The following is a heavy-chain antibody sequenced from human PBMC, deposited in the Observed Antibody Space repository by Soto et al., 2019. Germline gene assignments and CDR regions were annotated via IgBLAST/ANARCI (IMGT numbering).Heavy chain of an antibody. Sequence: GGSLRLSCAASGFTFSSYSMNWVRQAPGKGLEWVSSISSSSSYIYYADSVKGRFTISRDNAKNSLYLQMNSLRAEDTAVYYCARKYCSSTSCYDDYWGQGTLVTVSS. D-gene: IGHD2-2*01. V-gene: IGHV3-21*01. CDR1: GFTFSSYS. CDR3: ARKYCSSTSCYDDY. J-gene: IGHJ4*02. CDR2: ISSSSSYI.